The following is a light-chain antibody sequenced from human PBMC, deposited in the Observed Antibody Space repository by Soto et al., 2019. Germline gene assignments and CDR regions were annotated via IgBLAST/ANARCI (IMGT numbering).Light chain of an antibody. Sequence: QSVLTQPPSLSGTPGQRVTISCSGGISNIATNYVHWFQQLPGTAPKVLSNRDNQRPSGVPDRFSGSKSGTSASMAISGLRSEDEAEYYCAAWDDTVRSYFFGTGTKLTVL. J-gene: IGLJ1*01. CDR3: AAWDDTVRSYF. CDR1: ISNIATNY. V-gene: IGLV1-47*01. CDR2: RDN.